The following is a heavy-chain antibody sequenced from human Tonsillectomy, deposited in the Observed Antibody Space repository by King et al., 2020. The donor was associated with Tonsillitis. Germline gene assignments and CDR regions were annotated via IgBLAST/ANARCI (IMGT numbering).Heavy chain of an antibody. CDR2: ISWNSGSI. CDR3: AKDGVVGATGYYFDY. Sequence: VQLVESGGGLVQPGRSLRLSCAASGFTFDDYAMHWVRQAPGKGLDGVSGISWNSGSIGYADSVKGRFTISRDNAKNSLYLQMNSLRAEDTALYYCAKDGVVGATGYYFDYWGQGTLVTVSS. V-gene: IGHV3-9*01. J-gene: IGHJ4*02. CDR1: GFTFDDYA. D-gene: IGHD1-26*01.